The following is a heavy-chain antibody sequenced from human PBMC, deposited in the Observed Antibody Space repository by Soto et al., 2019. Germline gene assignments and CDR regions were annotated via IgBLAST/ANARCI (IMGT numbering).Heavy chain of an antibody. CDR3: AKDRGEPLFGELLYHPGSY. CDR2: ISGSGGST. Sequence: EVQLLESGGGLVQPGGSLRLSCAASGFTFSSYAMSWVRQAPGKGLEWVSAISGSGGSTYYADSVKGRFTISRDNSKNTLYLQMNSLRAEDTAVYYCAKDRGEPLFGELLYHPGSYWGQGTLVTVSS. V-gene: IGHV3-23*01. D-gene: IGHD3-10*02. J-gene: IGHJ4*02. CDR1: GFTFSSYA.